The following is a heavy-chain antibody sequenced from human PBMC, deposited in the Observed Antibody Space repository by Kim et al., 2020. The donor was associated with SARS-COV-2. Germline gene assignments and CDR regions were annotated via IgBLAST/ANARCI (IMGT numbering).Heavy chain of an antibody. D-gene: IGHD4-17*01. CDR3: ATAAPAVTLRYFDS. V-gene: IGHV4-31*03. CDR1: GGSINSGSYY. CDR2: IYYSGST. J-gene: IGHJ4*02. Sequence: SETLSLTCTVSGGSINSGSYYWNWIRQHPREGLEWIGYIYYSGSTYYNPSLQSRVTMSLDTSKNQFSLNLRSVTAADTAIYYCATAAPAVTLRYFDSWGQGTLVTVSS.